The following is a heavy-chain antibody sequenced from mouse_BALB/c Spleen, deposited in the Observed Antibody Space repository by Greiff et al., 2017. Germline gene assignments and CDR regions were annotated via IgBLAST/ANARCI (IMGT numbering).Heavy chain of an antibody. V-gene: IGHV5-17*02. CDR1: GFTFSSFG. CDR2: ISSGSSTI. CDR3: ARGGYGYYYARDY. J-gene: IGHJ4*01. Sequence: EVTVVESGGGLVQPGGSRKLSCAASGFTFSSFGMHWVRQAPEKGLEWVAYISSGSSTIYYADTVKGRFTISRDNPKNTLFLQMTSLRSEDTAMYYCARGGYGYYYARDYWGQGTAVTVSS. D-gene: IGHD2-2*01.